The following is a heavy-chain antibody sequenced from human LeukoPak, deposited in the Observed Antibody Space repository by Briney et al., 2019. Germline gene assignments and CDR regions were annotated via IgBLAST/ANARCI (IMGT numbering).Heavy chain of an antibody. V-gene: IGHV4-34*01. D-gene: IGHD6-13*01. Sequence: SETLSPTCAVFGESVRAPVTGFFWSWIRQSPGKGLEWIGEINHSGSTNYNPSLKSRVTISVDTSKNQFSLKLSSVTAADTAVYYCARGHREEQQLELEYFQHWGQGTLVTVSS. J-gene: IGHJ1*01. CDR2: INHSGST. CDR1: GESVRAPVTGFF. CDR3: ARGHREEQQLELEYFQH.